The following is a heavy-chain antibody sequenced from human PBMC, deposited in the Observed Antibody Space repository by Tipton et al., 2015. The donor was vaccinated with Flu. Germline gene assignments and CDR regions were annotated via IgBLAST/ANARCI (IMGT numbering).Heavy chain of an antibody. J-gene: IGHJ4*02. Sequence: TLSLTCTVSGGSISSGSYYWSWIRRPAGKGLEWIGRIYTSGSTNYNPSLKSRVTTSVDTSKNQFSLKLSSVTAADTAVYYCAREGHSSGWYDWGQGTLVTVSS. CDR1: GGSISSGSYY. D-gene: IGHD6-19*01. CDR2: IYTSGST. CDR3: AREGHSSGWYD. V-gene: IGHV4-61*02.